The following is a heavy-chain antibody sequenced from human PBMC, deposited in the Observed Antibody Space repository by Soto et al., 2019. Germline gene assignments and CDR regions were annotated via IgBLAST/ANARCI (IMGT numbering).Heavy chain of an antibody. V-gene: IGHV3-23*01. CDR3: AKPQYDSSGYYYLYYFDY. J-gene: IGHJ4*02. D-gene: IGHD3-22*01. CDR1: GFTFSSYA. Sequence: GGSLRLSCAASGFTFSSYAMSWVRQAPGKGLEWVSAISGSGGSTYYADSVKGRFTISRDNSKNTLYLQMNSLRAEDTAVYYCAKPQYDSSGYYYLYYFDYWGQGTLVTVSS. CDR2: ISGSGGST.